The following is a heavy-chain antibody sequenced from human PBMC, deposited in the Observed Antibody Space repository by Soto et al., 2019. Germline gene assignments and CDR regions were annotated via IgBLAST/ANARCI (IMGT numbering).Heavy chain of an antibody. CDR1: GFTFSNAC. V-gene: IGHV3-15*07. Sequence: GSLRLSCAASGFTFSNACMNWVRQAPGKGLEWVGRIKSKTDGGTTDYAAPVKGRFTISRDDSKNTLYLQMNSLKTEDTAVYYCTTGLGWVGFGMDVWGQGTTVTVSS. J-gene: IGHJ6*02. CDR3: TTGLGWVGFGMDV. D-gene: IGHD3-10*01. CDR2: IKSKTDGGTT.